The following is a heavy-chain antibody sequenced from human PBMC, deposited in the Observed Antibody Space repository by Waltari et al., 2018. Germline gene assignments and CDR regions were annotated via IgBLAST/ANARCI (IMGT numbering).Heavy chain of an antibody. J-gene: IGHJ2*01. D-gene: IGHD3-16*01. V-gene: IGHV2-70*04. Sequence: QVTLEESGPALVKPTQTLTLTCSVSGFSLNTSGMRVTWLRQPPRKALQWVARIDWADEKIYNRSLECSLTIPKDSSKNQVVLIMSNVDPTDTATYYCARLLGPAAHWYFDLWGRGTLVTVSS. CDR3: ARLLGPAAHWYFDL. CDR2: IDWADEK. CDR1: GFSLNTSGMR.